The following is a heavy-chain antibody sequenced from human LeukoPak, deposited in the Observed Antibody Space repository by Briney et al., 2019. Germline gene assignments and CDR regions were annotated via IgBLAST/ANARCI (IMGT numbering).Heavy chain of an antibody. J-gene: IGHJ5*02. CDR3: ARQLGFNNWFDP. D-gene: IGHD1-1*01. V-gene: IGHV1-2*02. CDR2: INPNSGGT. Sequence: ASVKASCKASGYTFTGYYMHWVRQAPGQGLEWMGWINPNSGGTNYAQKFQGRVTMTRDTSISTAYMELSRLRSDDTAVYYCARQLGFNNWFDPWGQGTLVTVSS. CDR1: GYTFTGYY.